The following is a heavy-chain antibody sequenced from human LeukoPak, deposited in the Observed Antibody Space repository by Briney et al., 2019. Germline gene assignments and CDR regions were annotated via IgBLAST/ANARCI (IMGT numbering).Heavy chain of an antibody. CDR3: ARAPISVIAGDPYYFDY. D-gene: IGHD2/OR15-2a*01. V-gene: IGHV4-34*09. Sequence: SETLSLTCAVYGGSFSGYYWSWIRQPPGKGLEWIGYIYYSGSTYYNPSLKSRVTISVDTSKNQFSLKLSSVTAADTAVYYCARAPISVIAGDPYYFDYWGQGTLVTVSS. CDR2: IYYSGST. CDR1: GGSFSGYY. J-gene: IGHJ4*02.